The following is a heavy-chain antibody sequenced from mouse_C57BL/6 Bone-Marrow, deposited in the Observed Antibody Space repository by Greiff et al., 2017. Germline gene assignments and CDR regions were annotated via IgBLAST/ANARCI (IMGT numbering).Heavy chain of an antibody. CDR2: ISDGGSYT. CDR3: ARETVRLDAMDY. CDR1: GFTFSSYA. J-gene: IGHJ4*01. Sequence: EVKLEESGGGLVKPGGSLKLSCAASGFTFSSYAMSWVRQTPEKRLEWVATISDGGSYTYYPDNVKGRFTISRDNAKNNLYLQMSQLKSEDTAMYYCARETVRLDAMDYWGQGTSVTVSS. V-gene: IGHV5-4*01.